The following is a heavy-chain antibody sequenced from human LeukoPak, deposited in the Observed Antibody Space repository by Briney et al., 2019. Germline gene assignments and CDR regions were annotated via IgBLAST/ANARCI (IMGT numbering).Heavy chain of an antibody. J-gene: IGHJ4*02. CDR3: ARGSVGLYDFWSGYTY. Sequence: ASVKVSCKAPGYTLTSYDINWVRQATGQGLEWMGWMNPNSGNTGYAQKFQGRVTMTRNTSISTAYMELSSLRSEDTAVYYCARGSVGLYDFWSGYTYWGQGTLVTVSS. D-gene: IGHD3-3*01. V-gene: IGHV1-8*01. CDR2: MNPNSGNT. CDR1: GYTLTSYD.